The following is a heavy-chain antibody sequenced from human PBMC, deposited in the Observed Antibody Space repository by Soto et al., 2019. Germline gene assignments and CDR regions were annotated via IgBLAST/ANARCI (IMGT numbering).Heavy chain of an antibody. CDR2: IHYRGTA. CDR3: EREVNVPADADAFDC. D-gene: IGHD3-10*02. CDR1: GGSISNNNYF. J-gene: IGHJ3*01. V-gene: IGHV4-31*03. Sequence: QVQLQESGPGLVKPSQTLSLTCTVSGGSISNNNYFWSWIRQHPGKGLEWIGYIHYRGTAYYNPSLSGRVTILVDTTKNQFSMKLSSVTAADTAMYYCEREVNVPADADAFDCWGQGTMVTVSS.